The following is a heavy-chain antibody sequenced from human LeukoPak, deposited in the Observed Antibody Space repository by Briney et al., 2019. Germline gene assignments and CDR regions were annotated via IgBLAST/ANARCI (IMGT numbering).Heavy chain of an antibody. CDR3: ARGPSGYHNT. Sequence: GGSLRLSCAASGFTFSSYAMSWVRQAPGKGLQWVSAISGNGGSTYYADSVKGRFTISRDNSKNTLYLQMNSLRAEDTAVYYCARGPSGYHNTGGQGTLVTVSS. CDR2: ISGNGGST. J-gene: IGHJ4*02. CDR1: GFTFSSYA. V-gene: IGHV3-23*01. D-gene: IGHD5-12*01.